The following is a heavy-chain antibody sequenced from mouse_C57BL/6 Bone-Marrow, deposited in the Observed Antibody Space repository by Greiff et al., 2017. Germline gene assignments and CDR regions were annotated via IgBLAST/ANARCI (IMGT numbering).Heavy chain of an antibody. CDR2: IYPRSGST. D-gene: IGHD2-3*01. J-gene: IGHJ4*01. CDR3: ARGRWLLNAMDY. V-gene: IGHV1-81*01. CDR1: GYTFTSYG. Sequence: QVQLQQSGAELARPGASVKLSCKASGYTFTSYGISWVKQRTGQGLEWIGEIYPRSGSTYYNEKFKGKATLTADKSSSTAYMELRSLTSEDSAVYFCARGRWLLNAMDYWGQGTSVTVSS.